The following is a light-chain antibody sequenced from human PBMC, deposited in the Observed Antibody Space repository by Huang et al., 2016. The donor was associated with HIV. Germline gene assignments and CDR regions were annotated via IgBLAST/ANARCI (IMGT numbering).Light chain of an antibody. V-gene: IGKV3-15*01. Sequence: EILMTQSPATLSVAPGERATLACRASQSVNNNLAWYQYKIGQAPRLLLYSVSTRATGVSVRFSGSGSGTDFTLTISGLQSEDFALYFCQQYDDWPLTFGGGTQVEIK. CDR2: SVS. J-gene: IGKJ4*01. CDR1: QSVNNN. CDR3: QQYDDWPLT.